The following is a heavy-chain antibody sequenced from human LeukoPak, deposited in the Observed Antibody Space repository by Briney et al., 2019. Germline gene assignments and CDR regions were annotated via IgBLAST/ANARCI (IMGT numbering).Heavy chain of an antibody. V-gene: IGHV3-30*18. CDR3: AKDQRTYWSGGSCYLFDY. J-gene: IGHJ4*02. Sequence: GSLRLSCAASGFTFSSYGMHWVRQAPGKGLEWVAVISYDGSNKDYADSVKGRFTFSRDNSKNTLYLQMNSLRAEDTAVYYCAKDQRTYWSGGSCYLFDYWGQGTLVTVSS. CDR1: GFTFSSYG. D-gene: IGHD2-15*01. CDR2: ISYDGSNK.